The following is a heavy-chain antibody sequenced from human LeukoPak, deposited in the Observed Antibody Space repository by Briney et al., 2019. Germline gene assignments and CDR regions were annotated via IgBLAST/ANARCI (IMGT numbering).Heavy chain of an antibody. CDR3: HVVVAGAY. CDR2: IRSKTNNYAT. CDR1: GFTFGDYA. Sequence: GGSLRLSCTASGFTFGDYAMSWVRQASGKGLEWVGRIRSKTNNYATTYAASVKGRFTISRDDSKNTAYLQMNSLKTEDTAVYYCHVVVAGAYWGQGTLVTVSS. V-gene: IGHV3-73*01. J-gene: IGHJ4*02. D-gene: IGHD2-15*01.